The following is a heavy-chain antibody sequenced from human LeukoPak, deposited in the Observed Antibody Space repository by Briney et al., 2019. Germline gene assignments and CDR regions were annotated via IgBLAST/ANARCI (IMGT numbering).Heavy chain of an antibody. CDR1: GYTFTGYY. CDR3: ARRRYYGSGPSRCYFDY. J-gene: IGHJ4*02. D-gene: IGHD3-10*01. Sequence: ASVKVSCKASGYTFTGYYMHWVRQAPGQGLEWMGWINPNSGGTNYAQKFQGRVTMTRDTSISTAYMELSRLRSDDTAVYYCARRRYYGSGPSRCYFDYWGQGTLVTVSS. V-gene: IGHV1-2*02. CDR2: INPNSGGT.